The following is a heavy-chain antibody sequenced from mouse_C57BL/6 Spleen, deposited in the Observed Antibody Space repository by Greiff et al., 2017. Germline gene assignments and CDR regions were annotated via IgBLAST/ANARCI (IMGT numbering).Heavy chain of an antibody. CDR3: ARTGPYYSNPSWFAY. Sequence: EVQRVESGPGLVKPSQSLSLTCSVTGYSITSGYYWNWIRQFPGNKLEWMGYISYDGSNNYHPSLKNRISITRDTSKNQFFLKLNSVTTEDTATYYCARTGPYYSNPSWFAYWGQGTLVTVSA. D-gene: IGHD2-5*01. J-gene: IGHJ3*01. CDR2: ISYDGSN. CDR1: GYSITSGYY. V-gene: IGHV3-6*01.